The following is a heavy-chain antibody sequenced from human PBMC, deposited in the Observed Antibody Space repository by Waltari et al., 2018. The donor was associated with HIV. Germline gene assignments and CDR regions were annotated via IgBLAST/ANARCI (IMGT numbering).Heavy chain of an antibody. J-gene: IGHJ3*02. CDR2: IYSSGST. V-gene: IGHV3-53*01. D-gene: IGHD2-2*02. CDR1: GFIVSSSY. CDR3: AKRFCSSTTCYIPDAFDI. Sequence: EVQLVESGGGLIQPGGSLRLSCAASGFIVSSSYMSWVRQAPGKGLEWVSLIYSSGSTQYADSVRGRFTSSRDTAKNTLYLQMNSLRAEDTAKYYCAKRFCSSTTCYIPDAFDIWGQGTLVTVSS.